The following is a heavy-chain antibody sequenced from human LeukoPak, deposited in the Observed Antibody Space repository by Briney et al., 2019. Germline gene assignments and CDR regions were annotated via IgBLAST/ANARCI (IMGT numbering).Heavy chain of an antibody. J-gene: IGHJ4*02. CDR1: GFTFDDYA. D-gene: IGHD3-22*01. CDR2: ISWNSGSI. CDR3: AKDTNYYYDSSGYPDH. Sequence: GGSLRLSCAASGFTFDDYAMHWVRQAPGKGLEWVSGISWNSGSIGYADSVKGRFTISRDNAKNSLYLQMNSLRAEDTALYYCAKDTNYYYDSSGYPDHWGQGTLVTVSS. V-gene: IGHV3-9*01.